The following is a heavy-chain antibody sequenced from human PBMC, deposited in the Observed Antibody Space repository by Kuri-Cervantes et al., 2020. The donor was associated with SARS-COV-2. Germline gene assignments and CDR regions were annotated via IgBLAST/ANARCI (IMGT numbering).Heavy chain of an antibody. CDR2: ISSSSSYI. CDR3: ASGYGSGSYYSIPFDY. V-gene: IGHV3-21*01. CDR1: GFTFTSQA. D-gene: IGHD3-10*01. J-gene: IGHJ4*02. Sequence: GGSLRLSCAVSGFTFTSQAMHWVRQAPGKGLEWVSSISSSSSYIYYADSVKGRFTISRDNAKNSLYLQMNSLRAEDTAVYYCASGYGSGSYYSIPFDYWGQGTLVTVSS.